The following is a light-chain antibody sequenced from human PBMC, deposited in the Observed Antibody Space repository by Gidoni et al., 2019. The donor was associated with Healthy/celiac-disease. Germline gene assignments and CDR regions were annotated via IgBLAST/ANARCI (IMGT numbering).Light chain of an antibody. CDR1: QGISSY. V-gene: IGKV1-9*01. Sequence: IKLTKSPSFLSASVGDRVTITCRASQGISSYLAWYQQKPGKAPKLLIYAASTLQGGVPSRFSGSGSGTEFTLTISSLQPEDFATYSCQQLSSSPLTFGPGTKVDIK. J-gene: IGKJ3*01. CDR2: AAS. CDR3: QQLSSSPLT.